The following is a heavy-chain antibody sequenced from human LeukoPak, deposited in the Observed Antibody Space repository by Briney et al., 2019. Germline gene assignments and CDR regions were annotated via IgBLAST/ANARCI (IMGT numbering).Heavy chain of an antibody. J-gene: IGHJ4*02. V-gene: IGHV4-39*01. CDR1: GGSISSSSYY. CDR3: ASGFSFWSGYYYFDY. D-gene: IGHD3-3*01. Sequence: PSETLSLTCTVSGGSISSSSYYWGWIRQPPGKGLEWIGSIYYSGSTYYNPSLKSRVTISVDTSKNQFSLKLSSVTAADTAVYYCASGFSFWSGYYYFDYWGQGTLVTVSS. CDR2: IYYSGST.